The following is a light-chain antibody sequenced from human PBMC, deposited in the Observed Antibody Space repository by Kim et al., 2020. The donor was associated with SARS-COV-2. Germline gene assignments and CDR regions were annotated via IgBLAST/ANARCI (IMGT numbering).Light chain of an antibody. CDR1: SIGSKS. CDR2: YDS. J-gene: IGLJ2*01. CDR3: QVWDSSSDHRVV. Sequence: PGRAARNTCGGNSIGSKSVHWYQQRPGQAPVLVISYDSDRPSGIPERFSGSNSGNTATLTISRVEAGDEADYYCQVWDSSSDHRVVFGGGTQLTVL. V-gene: IGLV3-21*04.